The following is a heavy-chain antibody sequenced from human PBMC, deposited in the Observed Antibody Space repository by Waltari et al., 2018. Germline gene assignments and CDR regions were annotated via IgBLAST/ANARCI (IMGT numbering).Heavy chain of an antibody. V-gene: IGHV4-59*01. J-gene: IGHJ3*02. Sequence: QVQLQESGPGLVKPSETLSLTCTVSGGSISSYYWSWIRPPPGKGLEWIGYIDYIGITNSNPALTSRGTISVDTSKNQFSLKLSSVTAADTAVYYCARESSYAPDAFDIWGQGTMVTVSS. CDR1: GGSISSYY. CDR2: IDYIGIT. CDR3: ARESSYAPDAFDI. D-gene: IGHD6-13*01.